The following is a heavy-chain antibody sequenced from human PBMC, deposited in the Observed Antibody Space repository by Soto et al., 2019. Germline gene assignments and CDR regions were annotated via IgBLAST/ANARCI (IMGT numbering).Heavy chain of an antibody. Sequence: QITLKESGPTLVKPTQTLTLTCTFSGFSLSTSGVGVGWIRQPPGKALEWLALIYWDDDERYSPSLKSRLTITKDTSKNQVVLTMTNMHPVHTATYYCAHWPWAVLDYWGQGTLVTVSS. V-gene: IGHV2-5*02. J-gene: IGHJ4*02. D-gene: IGHD1-26*01. CDR2: IYWDDDE. CDR3: AHWPWAVLDY. CDR1: GFSLSTSGVG.